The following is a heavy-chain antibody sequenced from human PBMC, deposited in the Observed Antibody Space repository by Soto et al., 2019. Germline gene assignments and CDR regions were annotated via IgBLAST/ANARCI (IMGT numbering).Heavy chain of an antibody. CDR3: ARDRGRPYDSSGYYFYFDY. D-gene: IGHD3-22*01. Sequence: GGSLRLSCSASGFTFGSYSMNWFRQAPGKGLEWVSYISSSNSTIYYADSVKGRFTISRDNAKNSLYLQMNSLRDEDTAVYYCARDRGRPYDSSGYYFYFDYWGQGTQVTVSS. J-gene: IGHJ4*02. V-gene: IGHV3-48*02. CDR2: ISSSNSTI. CDR1: GFTFGSYS.